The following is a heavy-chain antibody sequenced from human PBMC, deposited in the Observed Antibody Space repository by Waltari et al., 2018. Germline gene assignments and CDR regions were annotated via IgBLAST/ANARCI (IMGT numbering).Heavy chain of an antibody. CDR1: GGSISSSSYY. CDR3: ARALVEWLPHDAFDI. D-gene: IGHD3-3*01. CDR2: IYCSGST. V-gene: IGHV4-39*07. Sequence: QLQLQESGPGLVKPSETLSLTCTVSGGSISSSSYYWGWIRQPPGKGLEWIGSIYCSGSTDYNPSLKGRFTISVDTAKNQFSLKLSSVTAADTAVYYCARALVEWLPHDAFDIWGQGTMVTVSS. J-gene: IGHJ3*02.